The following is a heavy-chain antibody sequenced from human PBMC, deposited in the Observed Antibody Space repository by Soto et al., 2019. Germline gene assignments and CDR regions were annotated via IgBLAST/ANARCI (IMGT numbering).Heavy chain of an antibody. V-gene: IGHV3-23*01. CDR1: GFTFSSYA. Sequence: GGSLRLSCAASGFTFSSYAMNWVRQAPGKGLEWVSAIRGRGTTTYYADSVKGRFTISRDNSRNTLYLQMNSLRAEDTAVYYCGKTEGFDWLLRHFDSWGQGTLVTVSS. CDR2: IRGRGTTT. J-gene: IGHJ5*01. CDR3: GKTEGFDWLLRHFDS. D-gene: IGHD3-9*01.